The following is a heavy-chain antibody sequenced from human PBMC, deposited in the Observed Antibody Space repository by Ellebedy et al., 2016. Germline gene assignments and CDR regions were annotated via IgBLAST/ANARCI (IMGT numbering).Heavy chain of an antibody. CDR2: ISPTSGSTI. CDR1: GFTFTSSS. J-gene: IGHJ3*01. CDR3: TRGGLDNSFDV. Sequence: GESLKISCAVSGFTFTSSSMKWVRKTPGKGLGWVSYISPTSGSTIYYADSVKGRFTISRDNAKNSVYLQMNSLRDEETAVYYCTRGGLDNSFDVWGQGTMVTVSS. V-gene: IGHV3-48*02. D-gene: IGHD3-16*01.